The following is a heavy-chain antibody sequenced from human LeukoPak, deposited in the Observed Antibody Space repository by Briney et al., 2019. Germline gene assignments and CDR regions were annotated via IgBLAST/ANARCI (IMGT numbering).Heavy chain of an antibody. J-gene: IGHJ4*02. D-gene: IGHD1-26*01. Sequence: PSETLSLTCAVYGGSFSGNHWSWIRQPPGKGLEWIGEINHSGSTNYNPSLKSRVTISVDTSKNQFSLKLSSVTAADTAVYYCARLCSGSYRFDYWGQGTLVTVSS. V-gene: IGHV4-34*01. CDR1: GGSFSGNH. CDR2: INHSGST. CDR3: ARLCSGSYRFDY.